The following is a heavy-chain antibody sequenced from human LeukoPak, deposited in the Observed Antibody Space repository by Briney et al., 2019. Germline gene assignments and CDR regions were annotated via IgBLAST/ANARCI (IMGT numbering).Heavy chain of an antibody. D-gene: IGHD6-13*01. CDR3: ARDLYSSSWEDY. J-gene: IGHJ4*02. CDR2: INQDGSER. V-gene: IGHV3-7*01. CDR1: GFTFSGYW. Sequence: GGSLRLSCAASGFTFSGYWMTWVRQAPGKGLEWVANINQDGSERYYVDSVKGRFTVSRDNARNSLFLQMNSLRAEDTAIYYCARDLYSSSWEDYWGQGTLVTVSS.